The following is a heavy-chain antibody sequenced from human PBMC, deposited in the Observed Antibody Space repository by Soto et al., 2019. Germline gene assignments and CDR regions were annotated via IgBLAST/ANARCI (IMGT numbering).Heavy chain of an antibody. J-gene: IGHJ4*02. CDR1: GYTFTSYA. CDR3: ARERAPYSSGWYRFDY. D-gene: IGHD6-19*01. V-gene: IGHV1-3*01. CDR2: INAGNGNT. Sequence: RASVKVSCKASGYTFTSYAMHWVRQAPGQRHEWMGWINAGNGNTKYSQKFQGRVTITRDTSASTAYMELSSLRSEDTAVHYCARERAPYSSGWYRFDYWGQGTLVTVSS.